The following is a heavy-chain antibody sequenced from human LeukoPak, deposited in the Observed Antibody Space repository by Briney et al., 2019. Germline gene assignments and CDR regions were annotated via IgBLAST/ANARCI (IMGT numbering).Heavy chain of an antibody. CDR1: GFTFSNFD. D-gene: IGHD6-13*01. V-gene: IGHV3-30*18. CDR2: ISYDGSTT. CDR3: AKEFTSYSSGWFFQH. J-gene: IGHJ1*01. Sequence: GRSLRLSCAASGFTFSNFDMQWVRQAPGKGLEWLAVISYDGSTTFYADSVKGRFTISRDNSKNTVDLQMSSLRAEDTAVYYCAKEFTSYSSGWFFQHWGQGTLVTVSS.